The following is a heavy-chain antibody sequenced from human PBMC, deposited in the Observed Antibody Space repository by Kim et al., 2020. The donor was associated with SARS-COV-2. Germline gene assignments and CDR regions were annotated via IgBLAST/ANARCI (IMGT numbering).Heavy chain of an antibody. D-gene: IGHD6-19*01. V-gene: IGHV1-8*01. CDR2: MNPKIGNT. J-gene: IGHJ3*02. Sequence: ASVKVSCKASGYTFTSYDVNWVRQATGQGLEWMGWMNPKIGNTGYAQKFQGRVTMTRNTSINTAYMELSSLRSEDTAVYYCARGRQWVVAFDIWGQGTMVTVPS. CDR3: ARGRQWVVAFDI. CDR1: GYTFTSYD.